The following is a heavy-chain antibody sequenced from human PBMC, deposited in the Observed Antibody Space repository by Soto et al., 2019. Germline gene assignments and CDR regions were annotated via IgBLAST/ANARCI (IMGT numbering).Heavy chain of an antibody. D-gene: IGHD6-25*01. Sequence: ASVKVSCKASGYTFTSYAMHWVRQAPGQRLEWMGWINTGNGNTKYSQNFQGRVTITRDTSASTLYMDLSSLRSEDTAVYYCVRGGHSSAFYYFDYWGQGTQVTVSS. J-gene: IGHJ4*02. CDR3: VRGGHSSAFYYFDY. CDR1: GYTFTSYA. CDR2: INTGNGNT. V-gene: IGHV1-3*04.